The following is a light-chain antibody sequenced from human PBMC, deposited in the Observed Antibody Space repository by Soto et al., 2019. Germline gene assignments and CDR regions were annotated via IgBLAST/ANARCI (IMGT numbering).Light chain of an antibody. J-gene: IGKJ1*01. CDR3: QQYGSSGT. Sequence: EIVMTQSPATLSVSPGERATLSCWASQSVSSSYLAWYQQKPGQAPRLLIYGASNRATGIPGRFSGSGSGTDFTLTISRLEPEDFAVYYCQQYGSSGTFGQGTKVDIK. CDR2: GAS. CDR1: QSVSSSY. V-gene: IGKV3-20*01.